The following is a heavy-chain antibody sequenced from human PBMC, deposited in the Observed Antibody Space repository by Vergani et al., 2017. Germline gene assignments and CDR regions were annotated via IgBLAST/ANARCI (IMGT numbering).Heavy chain of an antibody. J-gene: IGHJ5*02. CDR2: ISGSGGST. CDR1: GFTFSTYA. V-gene: IGHV3-23*01. CDR3: AKDDPPGEYGVERWFDP. D-gene: IGHD4-17*01. Sequence: EVQVLESGGGLVQPGGSLRLSCAASGFTFSTYAINWVRQAPGKGLEWVSAISGSGGSTYYADSVKGRFTISRDNSKNTLYLQMNSLRAEDTAVYYCAKDDPPGEYGVERWFDPWGQGTLVTVSS.